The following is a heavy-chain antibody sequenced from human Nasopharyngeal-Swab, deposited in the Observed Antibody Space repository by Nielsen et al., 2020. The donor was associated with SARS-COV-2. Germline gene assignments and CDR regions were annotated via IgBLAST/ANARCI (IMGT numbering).Heavy chain of an antibody. CDR1: GFTFSSYA. V-gene: IGHV3-23*01. CDR2: TGGTGDT. CDR3: VGDGGDRTSLGDY. J-gene: IGHJ4*02. Sequence: GGPLRLSCVASGFTFSSYAISWVRQAPGKGLEWVSWTGGTGDTYFEDSVKGRFTISRDDSKNTVDLQMNDLRVEDTAIYYCVGDGGDRTSLGDYWGQGTQVTVSS. D-gene: IGHD2-15*01.